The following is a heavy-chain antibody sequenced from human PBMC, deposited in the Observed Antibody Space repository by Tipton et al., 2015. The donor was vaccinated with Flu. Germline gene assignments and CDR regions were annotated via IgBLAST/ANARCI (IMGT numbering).Heavy chain of an antibody. CDR3: ARGYCSGGNCYNAFDI. D-gene: IGHD2-15*01. CDR2: IYSSGST. Sequence: TLSLTCTVSGGSISNYYWSWIRQPPGKGLEWIGYIYSSGSTNYNPSLKSRVTTSVDTSKNQFSLKLSSVTAADTAVYYCARGYCSGGNCYNAFDIWGQGTMVTVSS. J-gene: IGHJ3*02. V-gene: IGHV4-59*01. CDR1: GGSISNYY.